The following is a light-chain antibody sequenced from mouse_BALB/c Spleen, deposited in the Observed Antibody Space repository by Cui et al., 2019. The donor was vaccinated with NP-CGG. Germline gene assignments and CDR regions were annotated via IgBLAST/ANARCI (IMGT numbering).Light chain of an antibody. V-gene: IGLV1*01. CDR1: TGAVTTSNY. CDR2: GTN. J-gene: IGLJ1*01. CDR3: ALWYSNHWV. Sequence: QACVTQVSAPTTSPGETVTLTCRSSTGAVTTSNYANWVQEKPDHLFTGLIGGTNNRAPGVPARFSGSLIGDKAALTITGAQTEDEAIYFCALWYSNHWVFGGGTKLTVL.